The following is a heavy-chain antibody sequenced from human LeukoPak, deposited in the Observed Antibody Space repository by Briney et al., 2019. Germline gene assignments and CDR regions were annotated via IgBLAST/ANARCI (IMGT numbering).Heavy chain of an antibody. CDR2: IIPIFGIA. V-gene: IGHV1-69*04. D-gene: IGHD3-22*01. Sequence: SVKVSCKASGGTFSSYAISWVRQAPGQGLEWMGRIIPIFGIANYAQKFQGRVTITADKSTSTAYMELSSLRSEDTAVYYCATHPDYYDSSGYYSGSSDYWGQGTLVTVSS. CDR1: GGTFSSYA. CDR3: ATHPDYYDSSGYYSGSSDY. J-gene: IGHJ4*02.